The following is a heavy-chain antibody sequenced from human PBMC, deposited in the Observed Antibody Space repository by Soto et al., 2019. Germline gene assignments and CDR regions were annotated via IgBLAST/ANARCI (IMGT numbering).Heavy chain of an antibody. CDR1: GGTFSMFV. CDR3: AGREGVAGPATYISPGYDVDC. D-gene: IGHD2-15*01. V-gene: IGHV1-69*06. CDR2: IIPLFGTT. Sequence: QVQLVQSGAEVKKPGSSVKVSCRASGGTFSMFVVSCLRQAPGQGVEWMEGIIPLFGTTNHAQKFQGRVTITADKSTTTAYMEPSSLRSADTAVYYCAGREGVAGPATYISPGYDVDCWGQGTLVTVSS. J-gene: IGHJ1*01.